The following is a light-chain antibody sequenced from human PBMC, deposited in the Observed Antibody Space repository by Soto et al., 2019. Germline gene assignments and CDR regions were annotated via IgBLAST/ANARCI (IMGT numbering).Light chain of an antibody. Sequence: DIQMTQSPSTLSASVGDTVTITCRASQSIGPWLAWYQQKPGRAPKLLIYKASSLESGVPLRFIGSGSGTDFTLTMSSLQSVDFATYYCQQYHSYSSFGQGTKVEIK. CDR3: QQYHSYSS. CDR2: KAS. J-gene: IGKJ1*01. CDR1: QSIGPW. V-gene: IGKV1-5*03.